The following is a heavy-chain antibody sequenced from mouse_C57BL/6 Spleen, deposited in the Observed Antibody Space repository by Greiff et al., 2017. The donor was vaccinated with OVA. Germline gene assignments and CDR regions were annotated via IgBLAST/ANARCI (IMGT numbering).Heavy chain of an antibody. Sequence: DQLQQSGPVLVKPGASVKMSCKASGYTFTDYYMNWVKQSHGKSLEWIGVINPYNGGTSYNQKFKGKATLTVDKSSSTAYMELNSLTSEDSAVYYCARWDDGYFDYWGQGTTLTVSS. CDR2: INPYNGGT. CDR3: ARWDDGYFDY. V-gene: IGHV1-19*01. CDR1: GYTFTDYY. D-gene: IGHD2-3*01. J-gene: IGHJ2*01.